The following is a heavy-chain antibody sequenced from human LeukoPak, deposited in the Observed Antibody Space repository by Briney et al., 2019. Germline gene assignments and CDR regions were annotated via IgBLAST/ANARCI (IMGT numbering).Heavy chain of an antibody. CDR3: AKDGSSGWGYNWFDP. V-gene: IGHV3-9*01. CDR1: GFTFDDYA. D-gene: IGHD6-19*01. J-gene: IGHJ5*02. Sequence: PGGSLRLSCAASGFTFDDYAMHWVRQAPGKGLEWVSGISWNSGSIGYVDSVKGRFTISRDNAKNSLYLQMNSLRAEDTALYYCAKDGSSGWGYNWFDPWGQGTLVTVSS. CDR2: ISWNSGSI.